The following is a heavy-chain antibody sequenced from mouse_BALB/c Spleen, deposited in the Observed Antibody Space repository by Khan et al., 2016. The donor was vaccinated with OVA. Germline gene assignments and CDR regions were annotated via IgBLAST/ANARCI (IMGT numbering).Heavy chain of an antibody. J-gene: IGHJ4*01. CDR1: GYTFTSSW. Sequence: QVRLQQSGSVLVRPGASVQLSCKASGYTFTSSWIHWAKQRPGQGLEWIGEIHPNSGNTNYNEKFKGKATLTLDTSSSTAYVDLSSLTSEDSAVYYCARYGKRDAMDYWGQGTSVTVSS. CDR3: ARYGKRDAMDY. CDR2: IHPNSGNT. D-gene: IGHD2-1*01. V-gene: IGHV1S130*01.